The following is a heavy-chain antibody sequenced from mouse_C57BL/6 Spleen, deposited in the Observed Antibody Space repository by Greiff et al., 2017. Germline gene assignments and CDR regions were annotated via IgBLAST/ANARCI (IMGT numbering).Heavy chain of an antibody. Sequence: DVKLVESGGGLVQPTGSLKLSCAASGFTFNTYAMHWVRQAPGKGLEWVARIRSKSSNYATYYADSVKDRFTISRDDSQSMLYLQMNNLKTEDTAMYYCVRRVDCRDYFAMDYWGQGTSVTVSS. CDR3: VRRVDCRDYFAMDY. J-gene: IGHJ4*01. V-gene: IGHV10-3*01. CDR1: GFTFNTYA. CDR2: IRSKSSNYAT. D-gene: IGHD1-1*01.